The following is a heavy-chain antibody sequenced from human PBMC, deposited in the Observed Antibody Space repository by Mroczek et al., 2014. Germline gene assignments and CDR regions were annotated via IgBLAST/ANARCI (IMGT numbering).Heavy chain of an antibody. D-gene: IGHD6-13*01. CDR2: ISAYNGNT. Sequence: QVQLVQSGAEVKKPGASVKVSCKASGYTFTSYGISWVRQAPGQGLEWMGWISAYNGNTNYAQKLQGRVTMTTDTSTSTAYMELRSLRSDDTAVYYCARDREAAAGRHGVYYYYYYMDVWGKGTTVTVSS. J-gene: IGHJ6*03. CDR1: GYTFTSYG. CDR3: ARDREAAAGRHGVYYYYYYMDV. V-gene: IGHV1-18*01.